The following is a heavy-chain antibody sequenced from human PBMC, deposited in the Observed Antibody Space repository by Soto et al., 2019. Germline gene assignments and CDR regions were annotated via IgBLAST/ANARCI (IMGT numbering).Heavy chain of an antibody. V-gene: IGHV1-69*01. CDR1: GGTFSSYA. CDR3: ARGPLAIFGVVTSVWYFDL. CDR2: IIPIFGTA. J-gene: IGHJ2*01. Sequence: QVQLVQSGAEVKKPGSSVKVSCKASGGTFSSYAISWVRQAPGQGLEWMGGIIPIFGTANYAQKFQGRVTITADESTSTAYMELSSLRSEDTAVYYCARGPLAIFGVVTSVWYFDLWGRGTLVTVSS. D-gene: IGHD3-3*01.